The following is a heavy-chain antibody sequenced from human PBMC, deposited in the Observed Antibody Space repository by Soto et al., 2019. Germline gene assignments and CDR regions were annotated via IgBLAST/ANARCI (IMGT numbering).Heavy chain of an antibody. CDR1: GFTFSSYG. CDR3: AKDLGDFLFDY. J-gene: IGHJ4*02. D-gene: IGHD3-3*01. V-gene: IGHV3-30*18. CDR2: ISYDGSNK. Sequence: GGSLRLSCAASGFTFSSYGMHWVRQAPGKGLEWVAVISYDGSNKYYADSVKGRFTISRDNSKNTLYLQMNSLRAEDTAVYYCAKDLGDFLFDYWGQGTLVTVSS.